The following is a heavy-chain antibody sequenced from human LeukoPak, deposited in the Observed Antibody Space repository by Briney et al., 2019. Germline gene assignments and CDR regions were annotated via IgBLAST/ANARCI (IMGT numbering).Heavy chain of an antibody. V-gene: IGHV4-4*07. CDR2: IYTSGST. D-gene: IGHD6-6*01. CDR3: ARGRSSSTPFDY. CDR1: GGSISSYY. J-gene: IGHJ4*02. Sequence: SETLSLTCSVSGGSISSYYWSWIRQPAGKGLEWIGRIYTSGSTNYNPSLKSRVTMSVDTSKNQFSLKLSSVTAADTAVYYCARGRSSSTPFDYWGQGTLVTVSS.